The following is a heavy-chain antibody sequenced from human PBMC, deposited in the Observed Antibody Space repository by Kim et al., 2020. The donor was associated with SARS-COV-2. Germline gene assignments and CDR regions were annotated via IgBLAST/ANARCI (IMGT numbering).Heavy chain of an antibody. Sequence: GGSLRLSCAASGLTFSNYAMSWVRQAPGKGLEWVSTISGYISSTYYADSVKGRFTISRDNSKNTLYLLMNSLRAEDTAVYYCAKTMGAIDFDYWGQGTLV. V-gene: IGHV3-23*01. CDR1: GLTFSNYA. D-gene: IGHD1-26*01. J-gene: IGHJ4*02. CDR3: AKTMGAIDFDY. CDR2: ISGYISST.